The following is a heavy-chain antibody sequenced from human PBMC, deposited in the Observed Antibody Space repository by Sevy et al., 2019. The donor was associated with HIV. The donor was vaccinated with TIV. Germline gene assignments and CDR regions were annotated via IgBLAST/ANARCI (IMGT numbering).Heavy chain of an antibody. V-gene: IGHV4-59*01. D-gene: IGHD6-19*01. CDR1: GGSISSYY. J-gene: IGHJ6*02. CDR3: ARQSAGGWSLDV. CDR2: IYYSGST. Sequence: SETLSLTCTVSGGSISSYYWSWIRQPPGKGLEWFGYIYYSGSTNYNPSLKSRVTISVDTSKNQFSLKLSSVTAADTAVYYCARQSAGGWSLDVWGQGTTVTVSS.